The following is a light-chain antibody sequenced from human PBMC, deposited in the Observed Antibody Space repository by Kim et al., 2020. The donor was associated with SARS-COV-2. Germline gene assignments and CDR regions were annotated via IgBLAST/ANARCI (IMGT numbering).Light chain of an antibody. V-gene: IGLV1-44*01. J-gene: IGLJ3*02. CDR1: TTNIGSNT. CDR2: ANN. CDR3: TSWDGSLHGRV. Sequence: GQGVTISRSGSTTNIGSNTVNWYQHLPGTAPKLLIYANNQRPAGVPDRFSGSKSGASASLAISGLQSEDEADYYCTSWDGSLHGRVFGGGTQLTVL.